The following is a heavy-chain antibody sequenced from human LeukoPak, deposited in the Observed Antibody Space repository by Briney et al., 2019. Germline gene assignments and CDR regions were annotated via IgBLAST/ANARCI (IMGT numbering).Heavy chain of an antibody. Sequence: GASVKVSCKASGYTFTGYYMHWVRQAPGQGLEWMGWINPNSGGTNYAQKFQGRVTMTRDTSISTAYMELSRLRSDDTAVYYCARVLGIGDSSSSRRLDPWGQGTLVTVSS. CDR3: ARVLGIGDSSSSRRLDP. D-gene: IGHD6-6*01. V-gene: IGHV1-2*02. J-gene: IGHJ5*02. CDR2: INPNSGGT. CDR1: GYTFTGYY.